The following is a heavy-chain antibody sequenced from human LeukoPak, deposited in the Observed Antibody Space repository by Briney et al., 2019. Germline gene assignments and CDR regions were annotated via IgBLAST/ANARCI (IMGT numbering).Heavy chain of an antibody. Sequence: PSETLSLNCAVSGGSISGYFWIWSRQPPGKGLEWIGYIYYTGSTIYNPSLRSRVTMSVDVSKNQFSLDLTSVTAADTAVYYCARHDPVGHFLRGMDVWGQGTTVTVSS. CDR1: GGSISGYF. CDR3: ARHDPVGHFLRGMDV. D-gene: IGHD2/OR15-2a*01. J-gene: IGHJ6*02. CDR2: IYYTGST. V-gene: IGHV4-59*08.